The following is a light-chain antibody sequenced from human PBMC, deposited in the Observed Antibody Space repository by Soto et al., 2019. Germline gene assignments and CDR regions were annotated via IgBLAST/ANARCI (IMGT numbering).Light chain of an antibody. Sequence: DIQMTQSPSSLSASIGDRVTITCRAIQSITNYLNWYRQTPGKAPKLLIYAASSLQDGVPARFSGSGSGTDFTLTISSLQPEDFATYYCQQSDSSPTFGQATKVDIK. CDR1: QSITNY. CDR2: AAS. V-gene: IGKV1-39*01. J-gene: IGKJ2*01. CDR3: QQSDSSPT.